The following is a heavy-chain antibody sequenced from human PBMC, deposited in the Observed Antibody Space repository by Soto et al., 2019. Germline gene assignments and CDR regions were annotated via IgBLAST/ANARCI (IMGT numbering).Heavy chain of an antibody. CDR2: IDPSDSYT. Sequence: PGETLKISCKGSGYSFTSYWISWVRQMPGKGLEWMGRIDPSDSYTNYSPSFQGHVTISADKSISTAYLQWSSLKASDTAMYYCASTLYYYDTKDAFDIWGQGTMVTVSS. CDR3: ASTLYYYDTKDAFDI. J-gene: IGHJ3*02. CDR1: GYSFTSYW. D-gene: IGHD3-22*01. V-gene: IGHV5-10-1*01.